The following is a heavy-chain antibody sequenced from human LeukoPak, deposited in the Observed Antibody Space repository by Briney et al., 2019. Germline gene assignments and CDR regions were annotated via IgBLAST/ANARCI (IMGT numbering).Heavy chain of an antibody. CDR1: GFTFSSYW. D-gene: IGHD6-13*01. CDR3: ARILPGIAAAGFDY. Sequence: GGSLRLSCAASGFTFSSYWMHWVRQAPGKGLAWVSRINSDGSSTSYADSVKGRFTLSRDNAKNTLYLQMNSLRAEDTAVYYCARILPGIAAAGFDYWGQGTLVTVSS. V-gene: IGHV3-74*01. CDR2: INSDGSST. J-gene: IGHJ4*02.